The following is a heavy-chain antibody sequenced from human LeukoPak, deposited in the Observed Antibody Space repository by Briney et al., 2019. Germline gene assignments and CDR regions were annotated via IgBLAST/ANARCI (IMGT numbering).Heavy chain of an antibody. Sequence: GRCLRLSCAASGFTFAEYGMSWVRQAPGKGLEWVSGINWNGGRTGYADSVKGRFTISRDNAKNSLYLQMNSLRAEETALYYCARTPTTFYYYMDVWGKGTTVTVSS. D-gene: IGHD2/OR15-2a*01. CDR1: GFTFAEYG. CDR3: ARTPTTFYYYMDV. CDR2: INWNGGRT. V-gene: IGHV3-20*04. J-gene: IGHJ6*03.